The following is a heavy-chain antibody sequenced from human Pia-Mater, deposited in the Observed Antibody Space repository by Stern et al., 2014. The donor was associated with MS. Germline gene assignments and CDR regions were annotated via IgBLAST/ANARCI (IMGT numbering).Heavy chain of an antibody. D-gene: IGHD2-2*02. J-gene: IGHJ3*01. Sequence: EVQLVESGGGLVQPGRSLRLSCAASGFTFGDYAMDWVRQAPGKGLEWVYGIGCRSGGIGYADSGKGRFTISTDNAKNSLDLQTNSLRAEDTALYYCARALNGHTPGDLWGQGTMVTVSS. V-gene: IGHV3-9*01. CDR1: GFTFGDYA. CDR2: IGCRSGGI. CDR3: ARALNGHTPGDL.